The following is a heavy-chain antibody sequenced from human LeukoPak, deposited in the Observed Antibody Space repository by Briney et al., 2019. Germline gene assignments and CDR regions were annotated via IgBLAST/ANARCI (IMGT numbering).Heavy chain of an antibody. CDR3: ARTGSTVTMLYPFDH. CDR1: GASISSGGYY. V-gene: IGHV4-61*08. D-gene: IGHD4-17*01. J-gene: IGHJ4*02. Sequence: SQTLSLTCTVSGASISSGGYYWSWIRQPPGKGLEWIGYIYYSGSTNYNPSLKSRVSISVDTSKNQFSLKLSSVTAADTAVYYCARTGSTVTMLYPFDHWGQGTLVTVSS. CDR2: IYYSGST.